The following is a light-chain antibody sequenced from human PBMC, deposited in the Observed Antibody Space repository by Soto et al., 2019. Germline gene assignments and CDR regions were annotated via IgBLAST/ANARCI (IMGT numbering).Light chain of an antibody. CDR3: QQYGSSPRT. V-gene: IGKV3-20*01. Sequence: IVLTQSPATLSVSPGERATLSRRASQSVSTNLAGYQQKPGQAPRLLIYGASSRATGIPDRFSGSGSGTDFTLTISRLEPEDFAVYYCQQYGSSPRTFGQGTKVDIK. CDR2: GAS. J-gene: IGKJ1*01. CDR1: QSVSTN.